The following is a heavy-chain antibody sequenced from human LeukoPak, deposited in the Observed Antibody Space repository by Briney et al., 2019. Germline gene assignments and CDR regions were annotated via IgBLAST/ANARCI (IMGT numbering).Heavy chain of an antibody. CDR3: ARDRGRLPLRRLGAFDV. Sequence: GGSLRLSCATSGFTFSNYGMHWIRQAPGKGLEWVAFIRSDESDKYYAESVKGRFTIPRDNSKNTLYLQMNSLRAEDTAVYYCARDRGRLPLRRLGAFDVWGQGTMVTVPS. D-gene: IGHD3-10*01. CDR2: IRSDESDK. CDR1: GFTFSNYG. J-gene: IGHJ3*01. V-gene: IGHV3-30*02.